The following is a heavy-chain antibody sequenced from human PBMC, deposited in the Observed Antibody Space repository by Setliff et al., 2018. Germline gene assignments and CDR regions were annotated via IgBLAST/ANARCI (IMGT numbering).Heavy chain of an antibody. CDR2: IGPADSDT. V-gene: IGHV5-51*01. CDR1: GYSFTKYW. J-gene: IGHJ6*03. D-gene: IGHD2-21*02. CDR3: ARRGWGSSSGDCYSPKGCYYYYMDV. Sequence: GESLKISCKAAGYSFTKYWIGWVRQMPGKGLEWMGIIGPADSDTTYSPSFQGQVTISADKSIGTAYLQWSSLKASDTAIYYCARRGWGSSSGDCYSPKGCYYYYMDVWGKGTTVTVSS.